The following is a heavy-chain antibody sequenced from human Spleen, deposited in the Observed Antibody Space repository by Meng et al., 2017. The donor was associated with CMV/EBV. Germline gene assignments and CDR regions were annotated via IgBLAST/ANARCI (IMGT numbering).Heavy chain of an antibody. CDR3: ARDTDYVNGYGLDV. J-gene: IGHJ6*02. V-gene: IGHV3-48*04. Sequence: GGSLRLSCAASGFTVSNDYMNWVRQAPRKGLEWVSYISSFSSPIHYADSVRGRFTISRDNAKNSLYLQMDSLRAEETAVYYCARDTDYVNGYGLDVWGQGITVTVS. CDR2: ISSFSSPI. D-gene: IGHD3-16*01. CDR1: GFTVSNDY.